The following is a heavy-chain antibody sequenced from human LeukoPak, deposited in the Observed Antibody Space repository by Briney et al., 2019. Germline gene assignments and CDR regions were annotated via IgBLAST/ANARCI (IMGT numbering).Heavy chain of an antibody. Sequence: GGSLRLSCAASGFTFDDYAMHWVRQAPGKGLEWVSGISWNSGSIGYADSVKGRFTISRDNAKNSLYLQMNSLRAEDTALYYCAKDYYGSGRRAHFDYWGQGTLVTVSS. CDR1: GFTFDDYA. D-gene: IGHD3-10*01. V-gene: IGHV3-9*01. CDR3: AKDYYGSGRRAHFDY. J-gene: IGHJ4*02. CDR2: ISWNSGSI.